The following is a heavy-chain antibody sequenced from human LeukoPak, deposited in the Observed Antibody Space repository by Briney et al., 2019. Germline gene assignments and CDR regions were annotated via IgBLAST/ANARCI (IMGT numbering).Heavy chain of an antibody. J-gene: IGHJ4*02. D-gene: IGHD3-9*01. Sequence: GRSLRLSCAASGFTFDDYAMHGVRQAPGKGLEWVSGISWNSGSIGYADSVKGRFTISRDNAKNSLYLQMNSLRAEDTALYYCAKDSYYDILTGHPLDYWGQGTLVTVSS. CDR2: ISWNSGSI. V-gene: IGHV3-9*01. CDR3: AKDSYYDILTGHPLDY. CDR1: GFTFDDYA.